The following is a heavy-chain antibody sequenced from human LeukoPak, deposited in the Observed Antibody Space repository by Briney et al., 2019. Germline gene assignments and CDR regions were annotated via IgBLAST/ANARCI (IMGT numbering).Heavy chain of an antibody. D-gene: IGHD2/OR15-2a*01. CDR2: ISSSSSYI. CDR1: GFTFSSYT. CDR3: ARDLSFKVFDP. J-gene: IGHJ5*02. Sequence: GGSLRLSCAASGFTFSSYTMNWVRQAPGKGLEWVSSISSSSSYIYYADSMKGRFTIYRDNGKNSLYLQMNSLRAEDTAVYYCARDLSFKVFDPWGQGTLVTVSS. V-gene: IGHV3-21*01.